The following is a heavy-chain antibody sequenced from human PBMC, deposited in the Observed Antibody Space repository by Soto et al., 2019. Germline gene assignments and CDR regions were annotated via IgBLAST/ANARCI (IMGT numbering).Heavy chain of an antibody. CDR1: GGSISSSSYY. V-gene: IGHV4-39*01. CDR3: ARSLYFDY. D-gene: IGHD2-8*01. CDR2: IYYSGST. J-gene: IGHJ4*02. Sequence: LSLTCTVSGGSISSSSYYWGWIRQPPGKGLEWIGSIYYSGSTYYNPSLKSRVTISVDTSKNQFSLKLSSVTAADTAVYYCARSLYFDYWGQGTLVTVSS.